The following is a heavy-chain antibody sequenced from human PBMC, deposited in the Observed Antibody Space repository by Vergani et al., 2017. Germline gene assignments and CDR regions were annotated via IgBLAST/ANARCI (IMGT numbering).Heavy chain of an antibody. V-gene: IGHV1-2*02. CDR2: INPNSGGT. Sequence: QVQLVQSGAEVKKPGASVKVSCKASGYTFTGYYMHWVRQAPGQGLEWMGWINPNSGGTNYAQKFQGRVTMTRDTSISTAYMELSRLRSDDTAVYYCAGGATMRVVCGQDAFDIWGQGTMVTVSS. D-gene: IGHD3-22*01. CDR1: GYTFTGYY. CDR3: AGGATMRVVCGQDAFDI. J-gene: IGHJ3*02.